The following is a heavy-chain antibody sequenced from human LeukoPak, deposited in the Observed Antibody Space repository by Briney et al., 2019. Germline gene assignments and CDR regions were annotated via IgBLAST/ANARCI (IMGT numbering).Heavy chain of an antibody. CDR3: AKVSGYYFVENFQH. D-gene: IGHD3-22*01. J-gene: IGHJ1*01. Sequence: GGSLRLSCAASGFTFSSYTMSWVRQAPGKGLEWVSAISGGGGSTYYADSVKGRFTISRDNSKNTLYLQMNSLRAEDTAVYYCAKVSGYYFVENFQHWGQGTLVTVSS. CDR1: GFTFSSYT. CDR2: ISGGGGST. V-gene: IGHV3-23*01.